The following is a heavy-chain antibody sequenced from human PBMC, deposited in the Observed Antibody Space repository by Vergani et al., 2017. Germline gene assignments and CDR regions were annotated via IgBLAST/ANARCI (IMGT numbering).Heavy chain of an antibody. CDR3: ARSRPYCTSGSCPAI. CDR2: IHTGGST. D-gene: IGHD2-15*01. Sequence: QLQLQESGPGLVKPSETLSLSCRVSGESIRSGSHYWSWIRQPAGKGPEWIGHIHTGGSTDLNPSFKSRVSISVDTSKSQFSLKLNSVTVADTAVYYCARSRPYCTSGSCPAIWGQGTLVTVSS. V-gene: IGHV4-61*02. CDR1: GESIRSGSHY. J-gene: IGHJ4*02.